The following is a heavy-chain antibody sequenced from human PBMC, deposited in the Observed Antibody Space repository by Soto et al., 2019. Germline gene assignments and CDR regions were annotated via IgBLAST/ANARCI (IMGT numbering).Heavy chain of an antibody. CDR3: AKDLLRPGRAYGMDV. CDR2: ISYDGSNK. V-gene: IGHV3-30*18. J-gene: IGHJ6*02. CDR1: GFTFSSYG. Sequence: QVQLVESGGGVVQPGRSLRLSCAASGFTFSSYGMHWVRQAPGKGLEWVAGISYDGSNKYYADSVKGRFTISRDNSKNPLYLQMNSLRVEDTAVYYCAKDLLRPGRAYGMDVWGQGTTVTVSS.